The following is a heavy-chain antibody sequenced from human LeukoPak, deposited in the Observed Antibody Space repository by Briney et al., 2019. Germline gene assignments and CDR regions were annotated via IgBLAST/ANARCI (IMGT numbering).Heavy chain of an antibody. D-gene: IGHD6-13*01. CDR1: RFTFDDYA. J-gene: IGHJ4*02. CDR2: INWNGDTT. Sequence: GGSLRLSCAASRFTFDDYAMSWVRQAPGKGLEWVSSINWNGDTTHYADSVKGRFTISRDNAKNSLYLQMNSLRAEDTAFYYCARRIAAAGTSFDYWGQGTLVTVSS. CDR3: ARRIAAAGTSFDY. V-gene: IGHV3-20*04.